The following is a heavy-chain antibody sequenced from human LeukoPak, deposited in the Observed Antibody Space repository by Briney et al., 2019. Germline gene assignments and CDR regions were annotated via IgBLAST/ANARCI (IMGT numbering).Heavy chain of an antibody. CDR3: ARTYCSSTSCYAEGMDV. J-gene: IGHJ6*02. Sequence: PSETLSLTCTVSGGSISSYYWSWIRQPPGKGLEWIGYIYYSGSTNYNPSLKSRVTISVDTSKNQFSLKLSSVTAADTAVYYCARTYCSSTSCYAEGMDVWGQGTTVTVSS. D-gene: IGHD2-2*01. CDR2: IYYSGST. CDR1: GGSISSYY. V-gene: IGHV4-59*08.